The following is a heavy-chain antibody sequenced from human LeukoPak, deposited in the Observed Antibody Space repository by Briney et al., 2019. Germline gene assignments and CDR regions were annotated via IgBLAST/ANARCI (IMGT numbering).Heavy chain of an antibody. Sequence: PGGSLRLSCAASGFTFSSYWMSWVHQAPGKGLEWVANIKQDGSEKYYVDSVKGRFTISRDNAKNSLYLQMNSLRAEDTAVYYCARDTSGIAARYYFDYWGQGTLVTVSS. V-gene: IGHV3-7*04. CDR2: IKQDGSEK. CDR3: ARDTSGIAARYYFDY. J-gene: IGHJ4*02. CDR1: GFTFSSYW. D-gene: IGHD6-25*01.